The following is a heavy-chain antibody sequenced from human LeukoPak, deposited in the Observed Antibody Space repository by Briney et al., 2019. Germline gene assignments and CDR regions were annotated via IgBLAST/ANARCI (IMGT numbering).Heavy chain of an antibody. Sequence: SETLSLTCTVSGGSISSSSYYWGWLRQPPGKGLEWIGSIYYSGSTYYNPSLKSRVTISVDTSKNQFSLKLSSVTAADTAVYYCARSKGVRFLDPAGFDPWGQGTLVTVSS. CDR2: IYYSGST. J-gene: IGHJ5*02. V-gene: IGHV4-39*01. D-gene: IGHD3-3*01. CDR1: GGSISSSSYY. CDR3: ARSKGVRFLDPAGFDP.